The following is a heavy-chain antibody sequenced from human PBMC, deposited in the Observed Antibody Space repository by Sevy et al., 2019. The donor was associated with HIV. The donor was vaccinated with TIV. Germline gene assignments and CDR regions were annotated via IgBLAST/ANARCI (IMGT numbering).Heavy chain of an antibody. J-gene: IGHJ4*01. CDR1: GFRFGSQA. V-gene: IGHV3-23*01. D-gene: IGHD3-3*01. CDR2: MSGRGDSR. CDR3: AKDVPDQSWYDDFGSGSPGFDY. Sequence: GGSLRLSCVGSGFRFGSQAMSWVRQAPGKGLEWVSGMSGRGDSRGYAHSVKGRFTISRDNSKNTVYLQMNSLTAEDTALYYCAKDVPDQSWYDDFGSGSPGFDYWGRGILVTVSS.